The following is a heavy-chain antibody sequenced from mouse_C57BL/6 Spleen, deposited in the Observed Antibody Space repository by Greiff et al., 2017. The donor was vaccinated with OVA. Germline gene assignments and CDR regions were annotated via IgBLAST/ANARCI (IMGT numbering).Heavy chain of an antibody. CDR2: INPGSGGT. Sequence: VQLQQSGAELVRPGTSVKVSCKASGYAFTNYLIEWVKQRPGQGLEWIGVINPGSGGTNYNEKFKGKATLTADKSSSTAYMQLSSLTSEDSAVYFCARSHYSNYAFDYWGQGTTLTVSS. J-gene: IGHJ2*01. CDR3: ARSHYSNYAFDY. D-gene: IGHD2-5*01. CDR1: GYAFTNYL. V-gene: IGHV1-54*01.